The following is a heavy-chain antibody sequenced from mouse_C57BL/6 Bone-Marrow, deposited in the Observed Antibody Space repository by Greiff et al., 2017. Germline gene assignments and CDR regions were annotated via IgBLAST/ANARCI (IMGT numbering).Heavy chain of an antibody. CDR3: GRGNYVGYYAMDY. J-gene: IGHJ4*01. Sequence: VKLMESGAELMKPGASVKLSCKATGYTFTGYWIEWVKQRPGHGLEWIGEILPGSGSTNYNEKFKGKATFTADTSSNTAYMQLISLTTEDSAIYYCGRGNYVGYYAMDYWGQGTSVTVSS. V-gene: IGHV1-9*01. CDR1: GYTFTGYW. CDR2: ILPGSGST. D-gene: IGHD1-1*01.